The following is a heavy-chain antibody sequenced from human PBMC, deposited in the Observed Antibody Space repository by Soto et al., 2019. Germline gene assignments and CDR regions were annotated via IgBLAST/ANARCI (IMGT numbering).Heavy chain of an antibody. J-gene: IGHJ6*03. CDR1: EVTFSHYS. CDR2: FSPSSASI. Sequence: EVHLVESGGGLVKPGGSLRLSCAASEVTFSHYSMNWVRQAPGKGLEWVSSFSPSSASIYYADSVKGRFTISRDNAKNSLYLQMNSLRAEDTAVYYCARVSRGSVTIFYYYMDVWGKGTTVTVSS. V-gene: IGHV3-21*01. D-gene: IGHD4-4*01. CDR3: ARVSRGSVTIFYYYMDV.